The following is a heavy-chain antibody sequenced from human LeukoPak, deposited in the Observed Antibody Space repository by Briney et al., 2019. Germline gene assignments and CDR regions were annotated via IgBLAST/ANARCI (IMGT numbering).Heavy chain of an antibody. CDR2: IIPIFGTA. CDR1: GYTFTSYY. CDR3: ARVVTPRYCTSPTCYWKGWFDP. D-gene: IGHD2-2*01. J-gene: IGHJ5*02. V-gene: IGHV1-69*13. Sequence: ASLKVSCKASGYTFTSYYMHWVRQATGQGLEWMGGIIPIFGTANYAQKFQGRVTITADESTSTAYKELRSLRTDDTAVYNYARVVTPRYCTSPTCYWKGWFDPWGQGTLVTVSS.